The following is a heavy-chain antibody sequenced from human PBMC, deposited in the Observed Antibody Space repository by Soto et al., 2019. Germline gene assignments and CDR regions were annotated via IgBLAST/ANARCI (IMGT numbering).Heavy chain of an antibody. V-gene: IGHV3-23*01. CDR2: ISRVGGST. J-gene: IGHJ4*02. Sequence: GSLRLSCAAPGFSFAGYALTWVRLAPGKGLEWVASISRVGGSTYYTDSVKGRFSISRDNSNRVVYLQMGSLTAGDTAVYYCAKTETFNGYYNAFDYWGQGTRVTVSS. CDR1: GFSFAGYA. CDR3: AKTETFNGYYNAFDY. D-gene: IGHD3-9*01.